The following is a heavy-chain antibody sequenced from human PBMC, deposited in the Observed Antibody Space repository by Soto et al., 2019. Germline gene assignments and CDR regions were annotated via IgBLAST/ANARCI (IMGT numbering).Heavy chain of an antibody. V-gene: IGHV1-69*06. Sequence: SVKVSCKASGCTFSSYAMSWLLQAPAQGLEWMGGITPIFGTAKYAQKFQGRVTITADKPTRTAYMELSSLRSEDTAVYYCARGQIYITGTTRAFDIWGQGTMVTVSS. CDR1: GCTFSSYA. CDR2: ITPIFGTA. D-gene: IGHD1-20*01. CDR3: ARGQIYITGTTRAFDI. J-gene: IGHJ3*02.